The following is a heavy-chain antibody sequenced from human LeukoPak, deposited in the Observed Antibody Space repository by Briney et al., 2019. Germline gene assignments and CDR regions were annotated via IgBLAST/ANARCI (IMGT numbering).Heavy chain of an antibody. V-gene: IGHV3-30*07. Sequence: GRSPRLSCAASGFIFSNYAMHWVRQAPGKGLEWVALISSDGSKTYHAGSVKGRFTISRDNSKNTLYLQMNSLRAEDTAVYYCAKTMVRGAPYYFDYWGQGTLVTVSS. CDR2: ISSDGSKT. CDR1: GFIFSNYA. CDR3: AKTMVRGAPYYFDY. J-gene: IGHJ4*02. D-gene: IGHD3-10*01.